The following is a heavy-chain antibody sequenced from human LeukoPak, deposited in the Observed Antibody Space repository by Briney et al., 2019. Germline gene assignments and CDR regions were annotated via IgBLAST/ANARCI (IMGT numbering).Heavy chain of an antibody. CDR3: ARDGIVGATGVDY. V-gene: IGHV4-59*12. CDR1: GVTINANN. J-gene: IGHJ4*02. D-gene: IGHD1-26*01. Sequence: PSVTLSLTCSVSGVTINANNWGWLRPPPGQGLEWFSNIYFSRTTKYNPSPESRCTISVDTSKNQFCLKQSSVTAGDTAVYYCARDGIVGATGVDYWGQGTLVTVS. CDR2: IYFSRTT.